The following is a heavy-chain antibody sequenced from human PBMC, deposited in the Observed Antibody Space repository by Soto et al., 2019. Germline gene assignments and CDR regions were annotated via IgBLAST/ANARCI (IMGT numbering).Heavy chain of an antibody. D-gene: IGHD3-22*01. CDR2: FDPEDGET. J-gene: IGHJ3*02. Sequence: ASVKVSCKVSGYTLTELSMHWVRQAPGKGLEWMGGFDPEDGETIYAQKFQGRVTMTEDTSTDTAYMELSSLRSEDTAVYYCATADDSSGNDAFDIWGQGTMVTGSS. CDR3: ATADDSSGNDAFDI. V-gene: IGHV1-24*01. CDR1: GYTLTELS.